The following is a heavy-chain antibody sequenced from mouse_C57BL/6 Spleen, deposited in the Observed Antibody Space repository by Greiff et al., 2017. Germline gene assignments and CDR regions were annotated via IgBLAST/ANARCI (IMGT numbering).Heavy chain of an antibody. V-gene: IGHV1-42*01. J-gene: IGHJ2*01. Sequence: VQLKQSGPELVKPGASVKISCKASGYSFTGYYMNWVKQSPEKSLEWIGEINPSTGGTTYNQKFKAKATLTVDKSASTAYMQLKSLTSEDSAVYYCAKLAPSHFDYWGQGTTLTVSS. CDR2: INPSTGGT. CDR1: GYSFTGYY. D-gene: IGHD4-1*01. CDR3: AKLAPSHFDY.